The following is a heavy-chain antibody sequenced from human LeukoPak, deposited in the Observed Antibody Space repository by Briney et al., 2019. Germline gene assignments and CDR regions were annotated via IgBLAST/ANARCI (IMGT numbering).Heavy chain of an antibody. CDR1: GYSFTSYW. CDR3: ARSITRIAAAAEFDY. CDR2: IYPGDSGT. D-gene: IGHD6-13*01. J-gene: IGHJ4*02. Sequence: GESLKISCKGSGYSFTSYWIGWVRQMPGKGLEWMGIIYPGDSGTRYSPSFQGQVTISADKSISTAYLQWSSLKASDTAMYYCARSITRIAAAAEFDYWGQGTLVTVSS. V-gene: IGHV5-51*01.